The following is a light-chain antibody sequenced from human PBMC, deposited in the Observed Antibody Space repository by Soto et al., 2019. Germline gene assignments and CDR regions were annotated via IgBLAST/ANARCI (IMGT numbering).Light chain of an antibody. CDR3: GTWDRSLSAGV. V-gene: IGLV1-51*01. Sequence: QSVLTQPPSVSATPGQTVTISCSGSSSSTGSHSVSWYQLLPGTAPRLLIYDNDKRPSDIPDRFSGSKSGTSATLGITGLQTGDEADYFCGTWDRSLSAGVFGTGTKLTVL. CDR2: DND. J-gene: IGLJ1*01. CDR1: SSSTGSHS.